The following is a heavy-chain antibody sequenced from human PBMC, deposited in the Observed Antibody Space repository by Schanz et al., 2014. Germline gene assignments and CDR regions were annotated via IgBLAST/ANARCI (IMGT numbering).Heavy chain of an antibody. CDR1: GFTFSSFS. V-gene: IGHV3-21*02. CDR3: ARDKGGLIPFDY. J-gene: IGHJ4*02. CDR2: ITSTSRYI. D-gene: IGHD2-15*01. Sequence: EVQLVESGGGLVQPGGSLRLSCVASGFTFSSFSMNWVRQTPEKGLEWVSSITSTSRYIYYADSLKGRFTISRDNAKNSLYLQMNSLRAEDTAVYYCARDKGGLIPFDYWGQGTLVAVSS.